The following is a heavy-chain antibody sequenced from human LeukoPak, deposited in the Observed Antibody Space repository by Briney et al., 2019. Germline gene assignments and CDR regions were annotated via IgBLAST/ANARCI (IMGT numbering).Heavy chain of an antibody. V-gene: IGHV6-1*01. D-gene: IGHD3-22*01. CDR3: ARGKYFYANSGSPPFDY. CDR2: TYYRSKWYN. Sequence: SQTLSLTCAISGDSVSSNSAAWNWIRQSPSRGLEWLVRTYYRSKWYNDYAVSMKSRISINPDTSKNQFSLHLNSVTPEDTAVYYCARGKYFYANSGSPPFDYWGQGTLVTVSS. J-gene: IGHJ4*02. CDR1: GDSVSSNSAA.